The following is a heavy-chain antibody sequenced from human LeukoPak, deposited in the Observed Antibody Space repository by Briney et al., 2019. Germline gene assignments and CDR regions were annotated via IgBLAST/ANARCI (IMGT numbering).Heavy chain of an antibody. CDR1: GGSITSSHYY. J-gene: IGHJ6*03. D-gene: IGHD2-15*01. Sequence: SETLSLTCTVSGGSITSSHYYWGWLRQPPGKGLEWIGSIYHSGSTSYNPSLKSRVTISVDTSKNQFSLKLSSVTAADTAVYYCARGGYLGYCSGGSCPLRGYYYYYMDVWGKGTTVTVSS. V-gene: IGHV4-39*01. CDR2: IYHSGST. CDR3: ARGGYLGYCSGGSCPLRGYYYYYMDV.